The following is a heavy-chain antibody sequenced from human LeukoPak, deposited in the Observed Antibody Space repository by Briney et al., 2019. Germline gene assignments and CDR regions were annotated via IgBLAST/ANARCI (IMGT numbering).Heavy chain of an antibody. CDR2: IYYSGST. CDR1: GGSISSSSYY. J-gene: IGHJ4*02. CDR3: ARAHHPSYIAADLNFDY. V-gene: IGHV4-39*07. Sequence: SETLSLTCTVSGGSISSSSYYWGWIRQPPGKGLEWIGSIYYSGSTYYNPSLKSRVTISVDTSKNQFSLKLSSVTAADTAVYYCARAHHPSYIAADLNFDYWGQGTLVTVSS. D-gene: IGHD6-13*01.